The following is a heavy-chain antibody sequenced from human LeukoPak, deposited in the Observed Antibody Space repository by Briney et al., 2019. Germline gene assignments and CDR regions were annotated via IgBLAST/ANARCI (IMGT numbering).Heavy chain of an antibody. V-gene: IGHV4-34*01. CDR1: GFTFNAYG. J-gene: IGHJ6*03. Sequence: GSLRLSCAAPGFTFNAYGMHWVRQAPGKGLEWIGEINHSGSTRYNPSLKSRLTMSVDTSRNQFSLNLDSVTAADTAVYFCARGRNIMVRGAIGGETKYYYSYYMDVWGKGTTVTVSS. CDR2: INHSGST. D-gene: IGHD3-10*01. CDR3: ARGRNIMVRGAIGGETKYYYSYYMDV.